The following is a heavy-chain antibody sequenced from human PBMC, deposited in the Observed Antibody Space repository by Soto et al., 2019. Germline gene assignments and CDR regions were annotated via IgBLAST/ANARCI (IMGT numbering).Heavy chain of an antibody. D-gene: IGHD3-22*01. Sequence: SETLSLTCAVYGGSLSGYYWSWIRQSPGKGPEWIGEVNQSGSTIYNPSLKSRGTISVDTSRKQFSLKLRSVTAADTAMYYCARCLTFYYDSDGHQRTQTQCFDYWGQGTLVTVSS. V-gene: IGHV4-34*01. CDR2: VNQSGST. CDR3: ARCLTFYYDSDGHQRTQTQCFDY. J-gene: IGHJ4*02. CDR1: GGSLSGYY.